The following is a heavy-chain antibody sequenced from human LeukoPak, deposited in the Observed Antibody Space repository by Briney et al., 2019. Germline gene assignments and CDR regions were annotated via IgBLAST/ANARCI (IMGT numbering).Heavy chain of an antibody. J-gene: IGHJ6*03. CDR3: ARINCGGDCRGYYYKYYMDV. CDR2: IYSGGSP. CDR1: GFTVRSSY. V-gene: IGHV3-66*01. D-gene: IGHD2-21*02. Sequence: PGGSLRLSCAASGFTVRSSYMSWVRQAPGKGLDWVSVIYSGGSPDYADSVRGRFTISRDNSKNTLYLQMNSLRAEDTAVYYCARINCGGDCRGYYYKYYMDVWGKGTTVTISS.